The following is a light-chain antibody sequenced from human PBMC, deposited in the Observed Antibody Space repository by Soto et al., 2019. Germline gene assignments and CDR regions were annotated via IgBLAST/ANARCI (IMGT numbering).Light chain of an antibody. J-gene: IGKJ4*01. V-gene: IGKV3-15*01. CDR2: GAS. Sequence: VMTQAPATLSVSPGERATLSCRASQTINNNVAWYQLKDGQVPRLVIYGASTRATDIPARFSGSGSGTDFTLTISSLEPEDFAVYYCQQFSSYPLTFGGGTKVDIK. CDR3: QQFSSYPLT. CDR1: QTINNN.